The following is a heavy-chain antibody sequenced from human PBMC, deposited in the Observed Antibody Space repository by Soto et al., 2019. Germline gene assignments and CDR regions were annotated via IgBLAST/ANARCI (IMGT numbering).Heavy chain of an antibody. D-gene: IGHD3-10*01. V-gene: IGHV3-7*03. J-gene: IGHJ6*02. Sequence: EVQLVESGGGVVQPGGSLRLSCAASGFTFPDYWMSWVRQAPGKGLEWVANIKQDEGEKFYVDSVKGRFIISRDNARNLLYLQMNSLRLEDTALYYWARVGITVSSDYYYAMDVWGQGTTVTVSS. CDR2: IKQDEGEK. CDR1: GFTFPDYW. CDR3: ARVGITVSSDYYYAMDV.